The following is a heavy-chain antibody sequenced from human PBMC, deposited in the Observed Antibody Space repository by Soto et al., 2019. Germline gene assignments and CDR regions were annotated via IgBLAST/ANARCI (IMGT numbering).Heavy chain of an antibody. V-gene: IGHV3-23*01. CDR2: ISGSGGST. CDR1: GFTFSSYA. D-gene: IGHD2-15*01. Sequence: GGSLRLSCAASGFTFSSYAMSWVRQAPGKGLEWVSAISGSGGSTYYADSVKGRFTISRDNSKNTLYLQMNSLRAEDTAVYYCAKSRYCSGGSCYRNWFDPWGQGTLVTVSS. J-gene: IGHJ5*02. CDR3: AKSRYCSGGSCYRNWFDP.